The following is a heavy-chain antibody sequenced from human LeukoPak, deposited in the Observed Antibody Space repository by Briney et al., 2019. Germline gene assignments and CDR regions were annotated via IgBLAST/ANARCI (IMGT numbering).Heavy chain of an antibody. CDR1: GGFISSYY. CDR2: IYYSGST. CDR3: ARDYGDGLRD. Sequence: PSETLSLTCTVSGGFISSYYWSWIRQPPGKGLEWIGYIYYSGSTNYNPSLKSRVTISVDTSKNQFSLKLSSVTAADTAVYYCARDYGDGLRDWGQGTMVTVSS. D-gene: IGHD5-24*01. J-gene: IGHJ3*01. V-gene: IGHV4-59*01.